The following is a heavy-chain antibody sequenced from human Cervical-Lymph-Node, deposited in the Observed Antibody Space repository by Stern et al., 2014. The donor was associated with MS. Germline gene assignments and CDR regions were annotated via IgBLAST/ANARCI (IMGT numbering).Heavy chain of an antibody. J-gene: IGHJ4*02. CDR3: VRHGPSQWLVREPFDF. D-gene: IGHD6-19*01. V-gene: IGHV4-39*01. CDR2: IYYSGST. CDR1: GGSISSSSYY. Sequence: QVQLQESGPGLVKPSETLSLTCTVSGGSISSSSYYWGWIRQPPRKGLEWIGSIYYSGSTYYNPSLNSRVTISVDTSKNQFSLKRSSVTAADTAVFYCVRHGPSQWLVREPFDFWGQGILVTVSS.